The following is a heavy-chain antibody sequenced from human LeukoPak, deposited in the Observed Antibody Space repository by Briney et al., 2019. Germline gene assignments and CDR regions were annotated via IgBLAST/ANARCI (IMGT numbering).Heavy chain of an antibody. CDR3: AKEYSSSSYYYYYMDV. J-gene: IGHJ6*03. V-gene: IGHV3-30*02. Sequence: GGSLRLSCVASGFTFSSYGMYWVRQAPGKGLEWVAFIRYDGSNKYDADSVKGRFTISRDNSKSTLFLQMSSLRAEDTAVYYCAKEYSSSSYYYYYMDVWGRGTTVTVSS. CDR1: GFTFSSYG. CDR2: IRYDGSNK. D-gene: IGHD6-6*01.